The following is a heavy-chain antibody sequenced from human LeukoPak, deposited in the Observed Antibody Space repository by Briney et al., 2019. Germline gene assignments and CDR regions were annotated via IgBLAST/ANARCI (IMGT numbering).Heavy chain of an antibody. D-gene: IGHD5-12*01. CDR2: VSPSSGDS. CDR1: GYTFTSYD. V-gene: IGHV1-8*01. Sequence: ASMKVSCKTSGYTFTSYDTNWLRQATGQGPEWMGRVSPSSGDSDYAQKFQGRVTMTRDTSISTAYMELSSLTYEDTAVYYCASYNGYAKWGQGTLVTVSS. J-gene: IGHJ4*02. CDR3: ASYNGYAK.